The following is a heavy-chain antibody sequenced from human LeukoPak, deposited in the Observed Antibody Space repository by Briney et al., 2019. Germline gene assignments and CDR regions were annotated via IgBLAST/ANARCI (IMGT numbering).Heavy chain of an antibody. J-gene: IGHJ4*02. CDR2: ISGIGGSV. V-gene: IGHV3-23*01. Sequence: PGGSLRLSCAAPLVTFSMNATSWVRQAPGKGLEWVSVISGIGGSVYYADSVKGRFTISRDNSKKSLYLQMNSWTAGDTGTRWCTTDLRSGWYPYYFDYWGQGTLVTVSS. D-gene: IGHD6-19*01. CDR1: LVTFSMNA. CDR3: TTDLRSGWYPYYFDY.